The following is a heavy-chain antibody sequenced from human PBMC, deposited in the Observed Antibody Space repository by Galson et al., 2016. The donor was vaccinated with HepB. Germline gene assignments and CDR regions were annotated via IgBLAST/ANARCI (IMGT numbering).Heavy chain of an antibody. CDR1: GFTVGDNY. J-gene: IGHJ4*02. V-gene: IGHV3-66*01. Sequence: SLRLSCAASGFTVGDNYMSWVRQAPGKGLEWVSLIYSSGNTLYADSVKGGFSISRDNSKNMLYLQMNSLSAEDTAVYYCARNPGASTWGWGQGTLVTVAS. CDR2: IYSSGNT. CDR3: ARNPGASTWG. D-gene: IGHD6-13*01.